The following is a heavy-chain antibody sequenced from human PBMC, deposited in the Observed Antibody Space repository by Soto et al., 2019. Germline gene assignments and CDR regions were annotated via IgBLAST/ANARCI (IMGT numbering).Heavy chain of an antibody. CDR3: ARDFAYFDS. D-gene: IGHD3-3*01. J-gene: IGHJ4*02. CDR1: GGSFKSGSYS. Sequence: SETLSLTCTVSGGSFKSGSYSWSWIRQPPGKGLEWIGYVYHTGRTSYNPSLKSRVSISMDTSKNQFFLNLDSVTAADTAVYFCARDFAYFDSWGQGTLVTVSS. V-gene: IGHV4-61*01. CDR2: VYHTGRT.